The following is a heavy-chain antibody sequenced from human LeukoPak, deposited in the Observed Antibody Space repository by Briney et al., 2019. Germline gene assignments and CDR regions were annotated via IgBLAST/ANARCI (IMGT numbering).Heavy chain of an antibody. V-gene: IGHV4-34*01. CDR1: GGSFSGYY. D-gene: IGHD4-17*01. Sequence: SETLSLTCAVYGGSFSGYYWSWIRQPPGKGLEWIAEINHSGSTNYTPSLKSRVTISVDTSRNQFSLKLSSVTAADTAVYYCARGHGDSRQDWFDPWGQGTLVTVSS. CDR3: ARGHGDSRQDWFDP. J-gene: IGHJ5*02. CDR2: INHSGST.